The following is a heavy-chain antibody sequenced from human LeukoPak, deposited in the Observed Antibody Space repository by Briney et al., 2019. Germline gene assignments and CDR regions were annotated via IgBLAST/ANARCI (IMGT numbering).Heavy chain of an antibody. CDR3: ARIDTSGYNGYSFDY. V-gene: IGHV4-59*12. CDR1: GGSISSYY. J-gene: IGHJ4*02. Sequence: PSETLSLTCTVSGGSISSYYWSWIRQPPEKRLEFIGYIYYSGNTNYNPSLKSRVTISVDTSKNQFSLKLSSVTAADTAVYYCARIDTSGYNGYSFDYWGQGTLVTVSS. D-gene: IGHD3-22*01. CDR2: IYYSGNT.